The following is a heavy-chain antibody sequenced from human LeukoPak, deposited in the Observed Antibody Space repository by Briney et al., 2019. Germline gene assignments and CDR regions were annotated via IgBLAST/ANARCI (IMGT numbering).Heavy chain of an antibody. CDR1: GFTFSRYA. D-gene: IGHD6-13*01. J-gene: IGHJ4*02. V-gene: IGHV3-30-3*01. CDR2: ISYDGSNK. Sequence: GGSLRLSCAASGFTFSRYAMHWVRQAPGKGLEWVVIISYDGSNKYYADSVKGRFTISRDSSKNTLYLQMNSLRAEDTAVYYCARDREQLGSFDYWGQGTLVTVSS. CDR3: ARDREQLGSFDY.